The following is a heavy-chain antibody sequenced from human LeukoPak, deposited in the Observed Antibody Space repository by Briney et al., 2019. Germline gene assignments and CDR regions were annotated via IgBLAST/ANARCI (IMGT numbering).Heavy chain of an antibody. CDR1: GFTFSSYS. D-gene: IGHD3-10*01. Sequence: GGSLRLSCAASGFTFSSYSMNWVRQAPGKGLEWVSSISSSSSYIYYADSVKGRFTISRDNAKNSLYLQMNSLRAEDTAVYYCARGYGSGNSFDYWGQGTLVTVSS. CDR3: ARGYGSGNSFDY. J-gene: IGHJ4*02. CDR2: ISSSSSYI. V-gene: IGHV3-21*01.